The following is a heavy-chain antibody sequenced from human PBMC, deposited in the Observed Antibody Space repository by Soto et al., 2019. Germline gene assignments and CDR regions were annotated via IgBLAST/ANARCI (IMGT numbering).Heavy chain of an antibody. CDR1: GLTFSSYG. CDR3: AGDSYYYESCGYCGY. CDR2: ISYDGSNK. J-gene: IGHJ4*02. Sequence: VQLVETGGGVVQPGRSLRLSCAASGLTFSSYGMNWVSQATGTGMEWVAVISYDGSNKYYADSVKGRLTISRDNSKKALYLQMDGLITKDTAVYYCAGDSYYYESCGYCGYWGQGTLVTVSS. D-gene: IGHD3-22*01. V-gene: IGHV3-30*19.